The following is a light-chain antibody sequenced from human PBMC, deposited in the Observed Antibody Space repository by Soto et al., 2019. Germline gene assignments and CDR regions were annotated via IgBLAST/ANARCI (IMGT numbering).Light chain of an antibody. CDR1: SSDVGGYNY. Sequence: QSALTQPASVSGSPGQSITISCTGTSSDVGGYNYVSWYQQYPGKAPKLMIYEVSNRPSGVSNRFSGSKSGNTASLTISGLQAEDEADYDCSSHTSSNTHVVFGGGTKLTVL. CDR3: SSHTSSNTHVV. V-gene: IGLV2-14*01. J-gene: IGLJ2*01. CDR2: EVS.